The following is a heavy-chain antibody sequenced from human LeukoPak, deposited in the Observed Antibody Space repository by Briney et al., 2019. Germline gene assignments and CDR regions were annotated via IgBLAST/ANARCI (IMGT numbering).Heavy chain of an antibody. Sequence: GESLKISCKGSGYSFTSYWIGWVRQMPGKGLEWMGLIYPGDFDTRYSPSFQGQVTISADKSISTAYLQWNSLKASDTAMYYCARRGSREYFQTWGQGTLVTVSS. J-gene: IGHJ1*01. CDR3: ARRGSREYFQT. D-gene: IGHD5-18*01. V-gene: IGHV5-51*01. CDR2: IYPGDFDT. CDR1: GYSFTSYW.